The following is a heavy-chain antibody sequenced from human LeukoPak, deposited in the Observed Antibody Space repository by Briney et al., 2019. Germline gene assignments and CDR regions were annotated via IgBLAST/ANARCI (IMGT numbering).Heavy chain of an antibody. V-gene: IGHV4-39*01. D-gene: IGHD3-22*01. CDR1: GDSISYSSYY. Sequence: SETLSLTCIVSGDSISYSSYYWGWIRQPPGKGLEWIGTIYYNGTTSYNPSLKSRVTISVDTSKNQFSLKLSSVTAADTAVYYCARVHYFDSSGYYSSTYYYMDVWGKGTTVTVSS. CDR2: IYYNGTT. J-gene: IGHJ6*03. CDR3: ARVHYFDSSGYYSSTYYYMDV.